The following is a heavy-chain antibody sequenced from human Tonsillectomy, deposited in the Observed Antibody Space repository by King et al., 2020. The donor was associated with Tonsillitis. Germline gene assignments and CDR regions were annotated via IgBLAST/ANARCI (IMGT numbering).Heavy chain of an antibody. J-gene: IGHJ4*02. Sequence: VQLVQSGAELKKPGESLRISCKASGYGFATYWIGWVRQMPGKGLEWMGIIYPGDSDTRYSPSFEGQVTISVDKSINTAYLELIKLKSSDTAMYYCARKETLLRAIPFDFWGQGTLVSVSS. CDR2: IYPGDSDT. CDR1: GYGFATYW. V-gene: IGHV5-51*01. CDR3: ARKETLLRAIPFDF. D-gene: IGHD2-21*01.